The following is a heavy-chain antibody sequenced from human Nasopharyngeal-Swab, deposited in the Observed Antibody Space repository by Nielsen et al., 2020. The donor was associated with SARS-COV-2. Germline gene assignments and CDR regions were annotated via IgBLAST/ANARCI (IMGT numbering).Heavy chain of an antibody. CDR3: ARTDIVVVLAATTPRKDGMDV. D-gene: IGHD2-2*01. V-gene: IGHV4-61*02. CDR2: IYTSGST. CDR1: GGSISSGSYY. Sequence: SETLSLTCTVSGGSISSGSYYWSWIRQPAGKGLEWIGRIYTSGSTNYNPSLKSRVTISVDTSKNQFSLKLSSVTAADTAVYYCARTDIVVVLAATTPRKDGMDVWGQGTTVTSP. J-gene: IGHJ6*02.